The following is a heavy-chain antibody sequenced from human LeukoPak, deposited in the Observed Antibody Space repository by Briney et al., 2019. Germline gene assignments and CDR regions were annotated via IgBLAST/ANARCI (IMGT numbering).Heavy chain of an antibody. V-gene: IGHV4-39*01. D-gene: IGHD3-22*01. J-gene: IGHJ3*02. CDR2: IYYSGST. Sequence: SETLSLTCTVSGGSISSSSYYWGWIRQPPGKGLEWIGSIYYSGSTYYNSSLKSRVTISVDTSKNQFSLKLSSVTAADTAVFYCARQPYYYDSSGYRFNRAFDIWGQGTMVTVSS. CDR1: GGSISSSSYY. CDR3: ARQPYYYDSSGYRFNRAFDI.